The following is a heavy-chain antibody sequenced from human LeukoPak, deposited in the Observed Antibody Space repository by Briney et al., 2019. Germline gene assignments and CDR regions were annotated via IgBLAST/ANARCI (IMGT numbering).Heavy chain of an antibody. J-gene: IGHJ4*02. CDR1: GFTFSTYG. CDR3: AKDRRFGELEDY. V-gene: IGHV3-30*18. Sequence: GGSLRLSCAASGFTFSTYGMHWVRQAPGKGLEWVAVISYDRSNKYYADSVKGRFTISRDNSKNTLYLQMNSLRAEDTAVYYCAKDRRFGELEDYWGQGTLVTVSS. D-gene: IGHD3-10*01. CDR2: ISYDRSNK.